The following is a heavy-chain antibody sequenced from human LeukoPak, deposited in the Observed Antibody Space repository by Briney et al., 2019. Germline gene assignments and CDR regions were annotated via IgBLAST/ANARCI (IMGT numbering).Heavy chain of an antibody. CDR3: ATSSDGSGSFDY. V-gene: IGHV1-24*01. D-gene: IGHD3-10*01. Sequence: ASVKVSCKVSGYTLTELSMHWVRQAPGKGLEWMGGFDPEDGETIYAQKFQGRVTMTEDTSTDTAYMELSSLRSEDTAVYYCATSSDGSGSFDYWGQGTPVTVSS. CDR1: GYTLTELS. J-gene: IGHJ4*02. CDR2: FDPEDGET.